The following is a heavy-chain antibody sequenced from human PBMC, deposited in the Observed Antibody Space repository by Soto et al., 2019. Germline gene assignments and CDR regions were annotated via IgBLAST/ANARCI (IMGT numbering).Heavy chain of an antibody. Sequence: SETLSLTCTFSGGSMSSNYWSWIRQSPAKGLEWIGFVYYGGTNYNPSFESRVTMSVDTPKKQFSLELSDVTDADTAVYYCVSYRGDLYFDHSGQGTLVTLSS. CDR1: GGSMSSNY. CDR2: VYYGGT. V-gene: IGHV4-59*01. J-gene: IGHJ4*02. CDR3: VSYRGDLYFDH. D-gene: IGHD3-16*01.